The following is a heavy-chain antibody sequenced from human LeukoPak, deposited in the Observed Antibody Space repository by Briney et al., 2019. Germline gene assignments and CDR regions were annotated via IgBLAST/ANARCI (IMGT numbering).Heavy chain of an antibody. V-gene: IGHV3-23*01. CDR3: VKVSSNYYGSGSYQTLDY. CDR2: ISGSGGST. J-gene: IGHJ4*02. Sequence: GGSLRLSCAASGFTFSSYAMSWVRQTPGKGLEWVSTISGSGGSTFYADSVKGRFTISRDNPKNTVDLQMNSLRAEDAAVYYCVKVSSNYYGSGSYQTLDYWGQGTLVTVSS. D-gene: IGHD3-10*01. CDR1: GFTFSSYA.